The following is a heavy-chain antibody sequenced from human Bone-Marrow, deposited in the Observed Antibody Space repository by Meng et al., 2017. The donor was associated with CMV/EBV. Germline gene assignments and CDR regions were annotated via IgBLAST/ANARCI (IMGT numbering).Heavy chain of an antibody. CDR3: ARDLGVGAAGY. CDR1: GYTFSDYF. CDR2: INPKSGVT. J-gene: IGHJ4*01. Sequence: ASVKVSCKASGYTFSDYFLHWVRQAPGQGLEWKGWINPKSGVTNYAQRFQDRVTMTTDTYIRTVYMDLSRPTSDDTAICYFARDLGVGAAGYWGQGTLVTVSS. D-gene: IGHD3-3*01. V-gene: IGHV1-2*02.